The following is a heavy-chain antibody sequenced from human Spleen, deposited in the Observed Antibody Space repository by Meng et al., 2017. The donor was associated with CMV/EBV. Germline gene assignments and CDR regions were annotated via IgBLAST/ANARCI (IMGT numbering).Heavy chain of an antibody. Sequence: KASGYNFTGYYIHWVRQAPGQGLEWMGRINPNYDGTNYAQKFQGRVTMTRDTSISTAYMELSSLRSDDTAVYYCARDPSGGWDWFDPWGQGTLVTVSS. D-gene: IGHD3-10*01. CDR3: ARDPSGGWDWFDP. J-gene: IGHJ5*02. CDR1: GYNFTGYY. V-gene: IGHV1-2*06. CDR2: INPNYDGT.